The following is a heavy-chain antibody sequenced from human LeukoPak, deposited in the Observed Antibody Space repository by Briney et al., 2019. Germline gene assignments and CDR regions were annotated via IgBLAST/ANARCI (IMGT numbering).Heavy chain of an antibody. Sequence: PGGSLRLSCAASGFTFIGTSMNWVRQAPGKGLEWVALISSGSEKYYADSVKGRFTISRDNSKNMLYLQMNSLRADDTAVYYCARDLELSAVYYFDSWGQGTLVIVSS. CDR1: GFTFIGTS. V-gene: IGHV3-30*03. CDR3: ARDLELSAVYYFDS. J-gene: IGHJ4*02. CDR2: ISSGSEK. D-gene: IGHD3-3*01.